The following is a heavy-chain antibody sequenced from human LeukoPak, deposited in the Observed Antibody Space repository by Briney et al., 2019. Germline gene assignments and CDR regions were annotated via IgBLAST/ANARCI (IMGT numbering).Heavy chain of an antibody. CDR1: GFTFSSYA. D-gene: IGHD6-19*01. CDR3: AKSSGYSSGWYSGGDAFDI. CDR2: ISYDGSNK. Sequence: GRSLRLSCAASGFTFSSYAMHWVRQAPGKGLEWVAVISYDGSNKYYADSVKGRFTISRDNSKNTLYLQMNSLRAEDTAVYYCAKSSGYSSGWYSGGDAFDIWGQGTMVTVSS. V-gene: IGHV3-30-3*02. J-gene: IGHJ3*02.